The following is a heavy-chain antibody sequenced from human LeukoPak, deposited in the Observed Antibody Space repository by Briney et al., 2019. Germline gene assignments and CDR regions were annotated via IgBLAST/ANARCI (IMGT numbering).Heavy chain of an antibody. D-gene: IGHD3-3*01. CDR3: ARDSSPPYYDFWSGHLQDV. CDR2: IIPMFGTT. CDR1: GGTFSSYH. Sequence: SVKVSCKASGGTFSSYHISWVRQAPGQGLEWMGGIIPMFGTTNYAQKFQGRVTITADESTSTAYMELSSLRSEDTAVYYCARDSSPPYYDFWSGHLQDVWGQGTTVTVSS. J-gene: IGHJ6*02. V-gene: IGHV1-69*13.